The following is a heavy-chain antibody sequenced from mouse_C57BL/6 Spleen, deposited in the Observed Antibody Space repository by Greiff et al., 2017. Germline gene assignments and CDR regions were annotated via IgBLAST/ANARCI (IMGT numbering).Heavy chain of an antibody. V-gene: IGHV1-26*01. CDR2: INPNNGGT. Sequence: EVQLQQSGPELVKPGASVKISCKASGYTFPDYYMNWVKQSHGKSLEWIGDINPNNGGTSYNQKFKGKATLTVDKSYSTAYLELSSLTSATSAVYYGAGGYDYDGSYFDYWGQGTTLTVSS. CDR3: AGGYDYDGSYFDY. D-gene: IGHD2-4*01. CDR1: GYTFPDYY. J-gene: IGHJ2*01.